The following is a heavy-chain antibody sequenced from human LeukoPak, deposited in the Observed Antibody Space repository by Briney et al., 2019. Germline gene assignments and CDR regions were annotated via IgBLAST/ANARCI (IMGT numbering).Heavy chain of an antibody. CDR2: IYYIGST. D-gene: IGHD3-22*01. V-gene: IGHV4-59*01. Sequence: SETLSLTCTVSGGSISSYYWSWLRQPPGKGLGWIGYIYYIGSTNYNPPLKSRGTISVDTSKNQFSLKLSSVTAADTAVYCCARVYGYDSSGYYPIGWFDPWGQGTLVTVSS. CDR3: ARVYGYDSSGYYPIGWFDP. CDR1: GGSISSYY. J-gene: IGHJ5*02.